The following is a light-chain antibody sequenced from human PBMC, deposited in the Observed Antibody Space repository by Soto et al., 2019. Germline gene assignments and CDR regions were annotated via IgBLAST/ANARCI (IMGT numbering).Light chain of an antibody. Sequence: QSALTQPASVSGSPGQSITISCTRNSSDVGGYNYVSWYQQHPGKAPKLMIYEVSNRPSGVSNRFSGSKSGNTASLTISGLQAEDEADYYCSSYTSSRAYVFGTGTKLTVL. V-gene: IGLV2-14*01. CDR2: EVS. CDR3: SSYTSSRAYV. CDR1: SSDVGGYNY. J-gene: IGLJ1*01.